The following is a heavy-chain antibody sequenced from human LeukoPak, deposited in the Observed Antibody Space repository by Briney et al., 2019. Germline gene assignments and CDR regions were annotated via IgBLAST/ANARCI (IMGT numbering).Heavy chain of an antibody. CDR3: ARDLGSLYYDILTGYYYDY. D-gene: IGHD3-9*01. Sequence: ASVKVSCKASGYTFTGYYMHWARQAPGQGLEWMGWINPNSGGTNYAQKFQGRVTMTRDTSISTAYMELSRLRSDDTAVYYCARDLGSLYYDILTGYYYDYWGQGTLVTVSS. CDR1: GYTFTGYY. V-gene: IGHV1-2*02. CDR2: INPNSGGT. J-gene: IGHJ4*02.